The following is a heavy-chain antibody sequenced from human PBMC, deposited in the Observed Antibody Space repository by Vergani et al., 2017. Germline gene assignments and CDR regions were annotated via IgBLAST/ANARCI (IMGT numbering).Heavy chain of an antibody. CDR2: IYYSGST. CDR3: ARGNPNGYCSSTSCYGTYYFDY. V-gene: IGHV4-59*01. CDR1: GGSISSYY. D-gene: IGHD2-2*03. J-gene: IGHJ4*02. Sequence: QVQLQESGPGLVKPSETLSLTCTVSGGSISSYYWSWIRQPPGKGLEWIGYIYYSGSTNYNPSLKSRVTISVDTSKNQFSLKLSSVTAADTAVYYCARGNPNGYCSSTSCYGTYYFDYWGQGTLVTVSS.